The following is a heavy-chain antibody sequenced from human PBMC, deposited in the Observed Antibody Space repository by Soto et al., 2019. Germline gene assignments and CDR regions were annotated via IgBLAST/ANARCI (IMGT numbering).Heavy chain of an antibody. V-gene: IGHV4-39*01. CDR3: ARQETASGSHYLSPFGN. J-gene: IGHJ4*02. CDR1: GDSVRSSRFY. CDR2: IVSSGAM. D-gene: IGHD3-16*01. Sequence: ETLSLICTVSGDSVRSSRFYWGWVRQTPGKGLEWIGSIVSSGAMHPNPSLRSRIDISLDSSLNKLSLDRFSVTAPDTSVHFCARQETASGSHYLSPFGNWAQGIQVTVSS.